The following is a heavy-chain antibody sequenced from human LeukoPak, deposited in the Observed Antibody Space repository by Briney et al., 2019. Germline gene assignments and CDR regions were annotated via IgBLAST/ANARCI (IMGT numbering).Heavy chain of an antibody. D-gene: IGHD1/OR15-1a*01. CDR3: ARDPFGGNWNTEGFDY. CDR2: ISYDGNKK. CDR1: EFTFSSYA. J-gene: IGHJ4*02. Sequence: PGGSLRLSCAASEFTFSSYAMHWVRQAPGKGLEWVAVISYDGNKKYYADSVKGRFTISRDNSKNTLYLQMNSLRAADTAVYYCARDPFGGNWNTEGFDYWGQGTLVTVSS. V-gene: IGHV3-30*04.